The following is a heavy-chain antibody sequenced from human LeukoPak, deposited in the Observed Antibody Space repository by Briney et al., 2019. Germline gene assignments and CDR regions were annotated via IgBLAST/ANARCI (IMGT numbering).Heavy chain of an antibody. Sequence: SETLSLTCAVYGGSFSGYYWSWIRQPPGKGLEWIGEINHSGSTNYNPSLKSRVTTSVDTSKNQFSLKLSSVTAADTAVYYCARGLGKTQALYYYDSSGPFDYWGQGTLVTVSS. V-gene: IGHV4-34*01. CDR2: INHSGST. CDR1: GGSFSGYY. CDR3: ARGLGKTQALYYYDSSGPFDY. J-gene: IGHJ4*02. D-gene: IGHD3-22*01.